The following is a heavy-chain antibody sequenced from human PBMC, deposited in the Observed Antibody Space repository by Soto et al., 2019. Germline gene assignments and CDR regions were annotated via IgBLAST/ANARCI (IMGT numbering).Heavy chain of an antibody. J-gene: IGHJ5*02. Sequence: QVQLQQWGAGLLKPSETLSLTCAVYGGSFSGYYWSWIRQPPGKGLAWIGEINHSGSTNYNPSLKSRVSISVDTSKNQFSLKLSSVTAADTAVYYCARGRLVKGVSNRKWFDPWGHGTLVTVSS. CDR2: INHSGST. CDR3: ARGRLVKGVSNRKWFDP. CDR1: GGSFSGYY. D-gene: IGHD6-25*01. V-gene: IGHV4-34*01.